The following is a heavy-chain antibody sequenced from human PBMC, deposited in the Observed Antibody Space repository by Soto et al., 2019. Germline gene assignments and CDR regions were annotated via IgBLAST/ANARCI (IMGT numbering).Heavy chain of an antibody. V-gene: IGHV1-69*04. J-gene: IGHJ6*02. Sequence: ASVKVACKASGGTFSRYTISWVRQAPGQGLEWMGRIIPILGIADYAQNFQGRVTITADKSTSTAYMELSSLRSEDTAVYYCAREQVILGTYGMDVWGQGTTVTVSS. CDR2: IIPILGIA. CDR3: AREQVILGTYGMDV. CDR1: GGTFSRYT. D-gene: IGHD2-15*01.